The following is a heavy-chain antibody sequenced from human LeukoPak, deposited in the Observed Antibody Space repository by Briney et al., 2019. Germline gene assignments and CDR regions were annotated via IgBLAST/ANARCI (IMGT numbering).Heavy chain of an antibody. Sequence: GESLKSSCQGSGYSFSTYWIGWVRQMPGKGLEWVGIIYPGDSDTRYSPSFQGQVTISADKSSNTAYLQWGSLKASDTAMYYCARPARIAAAGGYFDYWGQGTLVTVSS. CDR2: IYPGDSDT. CDR3: ARPARIAAAGGYFDY. CDR1: GYSFSTYW. D-gene: IGHD6-13*01. J-gene: IGHJ4*02. V-gene: IGHV5-51*01.